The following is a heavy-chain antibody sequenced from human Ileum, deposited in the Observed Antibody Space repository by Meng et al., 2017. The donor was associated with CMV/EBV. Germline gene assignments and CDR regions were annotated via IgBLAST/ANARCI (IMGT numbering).Heavy chain of an antibody. V-gene: IGHV1-2*02. J-gene: IGHJ4*02. CDR1: GYTFTGCY. Sequence: ASVKVSCKASGYTFTGCYMHWVRQAPGQGLEWMGWINPNSGGTNYAQKFQGRVTMTRDTSISTAYMELSRLRSDDTAVYYCASLPLGYCSSTSCPDYWGQGTLVTVSS. D-gene: IGHD2-2*01. CDR3: ASLPLGYCSSTSCPDY. CDR2: INPNSGGT.